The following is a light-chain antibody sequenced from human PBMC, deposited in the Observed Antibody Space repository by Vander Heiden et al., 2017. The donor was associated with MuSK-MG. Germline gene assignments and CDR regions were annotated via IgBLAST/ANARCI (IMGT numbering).Light chain of an antibody. CDR1: QRVSTY. Sequence: DIQMTQSPSSLSASVGDRVTITCRASQRVSTYLNWYQQKPGKAPKLLIYAASSLQSGVPSRFSGSGSGTDFTLTISGLQFEDSATYYCQHTVSTPRTFGQGTKVEIK. V-gene: IGKV1-39*01. J-gene: IGKJ1*01. CDR3: QHTVSTPRT. CDR2: AAS.